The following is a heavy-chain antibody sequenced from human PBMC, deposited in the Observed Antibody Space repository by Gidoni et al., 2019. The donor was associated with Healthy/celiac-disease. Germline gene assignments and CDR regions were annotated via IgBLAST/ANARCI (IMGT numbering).Heavy chain of an antibody. V-gene: IGHV3-30*01. CDR1: GLTFSGYA. D-gene: IGHD6-6*01. CDR3: ARDCTAARRGCAFDI. Sequence: QVQLVESGGGVVQPGRSLRLSCAASGLTFSGYAMHWVRQAPGKGLEWVAVISYDGSNKYYADSVKGRFTISRDNSKNTLYLQMNSLRAEDTAVYYCARDCTAARRGCAFDIWGQGTMVTVSS. CDR2: ISYDGSNK. J-gene: IGHJ3*02.